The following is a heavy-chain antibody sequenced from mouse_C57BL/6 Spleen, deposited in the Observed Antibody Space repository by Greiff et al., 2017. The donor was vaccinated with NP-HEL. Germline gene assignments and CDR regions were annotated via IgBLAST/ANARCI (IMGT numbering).Heavy chain of an antibody. CDR2: IYPGDGDT. J-gene: IGHJ2*01. CDR1: GYAFSSYW. V-gene: IGHV1-80*01. Sequence: QVQLKQSGAELVKPGASVKISCKASGYAFSSYWMNWVKQRPGKGLEWIGQIYPGDGDTNYNGKFKGKATLTADKSSSTAYMQLSSLTSEDSAVYFCARSRDGYYFDYWGQGTTLTVSS. D-gene: IGHD2-3*01. CDR3: ARSRDGYYFDY.